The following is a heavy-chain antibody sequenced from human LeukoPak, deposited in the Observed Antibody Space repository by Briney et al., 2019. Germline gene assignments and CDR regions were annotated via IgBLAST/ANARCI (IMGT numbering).Heavy chain of an antibody. D-gene: IGHD3-10*01. CDR3: ARAEDIMTYYHGSGSYFPLDY. Sequence: GRSLRLSCAASGFTFSSYAMHWVRQAPGKGLEWVAVISYDGSNKYYADSVKGRFTISRDNSKNTLYLQMNSLRAEDTAVYYCARAEDIMTYYHGSGSYFPLDYWGQGTLVTVSS. V-gene: IGHV3-30-3*01. CDR2: ISYDGSNK. J-gene: IGHJ4*02. CDR1: GFTFSSYA.